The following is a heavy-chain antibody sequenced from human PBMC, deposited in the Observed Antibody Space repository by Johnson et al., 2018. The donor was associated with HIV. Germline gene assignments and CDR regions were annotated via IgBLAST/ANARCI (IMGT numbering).Heavy chain of an antibody. J-gene: IGHJ3*02. CDR2: ISYDGSNK. Sequence: QVQLVESGGGVVQPGRSLRLSRAASGFTFADYGMHWVRQPPGKGLEWVAVISYDGSNKRYADSVKGRFTISRDNSKNTLYLQMNSLRPEDTAVYYCANGGGYQLRESDAFDIWGQGTMVTVSS. V-gene: IGHV3-30*18. D-gene: IGHD4-17*01. CDR3: ANGGGYQLRESDAFDI. CDR1: GFTFADYG.